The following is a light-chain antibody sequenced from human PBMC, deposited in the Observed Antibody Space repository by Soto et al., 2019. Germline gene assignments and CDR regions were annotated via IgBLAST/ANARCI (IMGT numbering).Light chain of an antibody. CDR3: QQSYSTPRVT. Sequence: DIQMTQSPSSLSASVGDTVTITCRASQDISSYLNWYQQKPGKAPKLLIYAASSLQSGVPSRFSGSGSGTDFTLTISCLQPEDFATYYCQQSYSTPRVTFGPGTKVDIK. V-gene: IGKV1-39*01. CDR1: QDISSY. J-gene: IGKJ3*01. CDR2: AAS.